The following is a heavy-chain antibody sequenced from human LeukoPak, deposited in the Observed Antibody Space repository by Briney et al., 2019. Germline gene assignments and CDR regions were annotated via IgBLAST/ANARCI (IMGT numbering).Heavy chain of an antibody. V-gene: IGHV1-18*01. D-gene: IGHD2-2*01. CDR1: GYTFTSYG. CDR3: ARVRSLYCSSTSCSDIDYYYYMDV. J-gene: IGHJ6*03. CDR2: ISAYNGNT. Sequence: ASVTVSCTASGYTFTSYGISWVRQAPGQGLEWMGWISAYNGNTNYAQKLQGRVTMTTDTSTSTAYMELRSLRSDDTAVYYCARVRSLYCSSTSCSDIDYYYYMDVWGKGTTVTVSS.